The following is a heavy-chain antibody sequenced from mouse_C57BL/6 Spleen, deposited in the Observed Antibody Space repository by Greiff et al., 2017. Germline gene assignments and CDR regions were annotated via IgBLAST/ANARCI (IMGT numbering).Heavy chain of an antibody. CDR1: GYAFTNYL. CDR2: INPGSGGT. V-gene: IGHV1-54*01. D-gene: IGHD3-2*02. Sequence: QVQLQQSGAELVRPGTSVKVSCKASGYAFTNYLIEWVKQRPGQGLEWIGVINPGSGGTNYNEKFKGQATLPADTSSSTAYMQLSSLTSEDSAVYVCARSGDSSGYVGYWGQGTTLTVSS. J-gene: IGHJ2*01. CDR3: ARSGDSSGYVGY.